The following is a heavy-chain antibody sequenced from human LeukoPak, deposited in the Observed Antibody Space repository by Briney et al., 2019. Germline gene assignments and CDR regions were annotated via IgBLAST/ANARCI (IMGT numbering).Heavy chain of an antibody. D-gene: IGHD3-3*01. CDR1: GFTFSSYW. Sequence: GGSLRLSCAASGFTFSSYWMSWVRQAPGKGLEWVANIKQDGSEKYYVDSVKGRFTISRDNAKNSLYLQMNSLRAEDTAVYYCAREDDFWSGYYMTAGYYYYYMDVWGKGTTVTVSS. CDR2: IKQDGSEK. CDR3: AREDDFWSGYYMTAGYYYYYMDV. J-gene: IGHJ6*03. V-gene: IGHV3-7*01.